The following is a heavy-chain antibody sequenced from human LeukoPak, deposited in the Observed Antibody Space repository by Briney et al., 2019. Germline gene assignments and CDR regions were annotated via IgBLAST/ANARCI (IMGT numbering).Heavy chain of an antibody. CDR2: IRSNTYGGTA. V-gene: IGHV3-49*03. Sequence: GGSLRLSCTASGFTFGDYAMSWFRQAPGKGLEWVGFIRSNTYGGTAEYAASVKGRFTISRDDSKSIAYLQMNSLKTEDTAVYYSTKGDYHAYWGQGTLATVSS. CDR1: GFTFGDYA. CDR3: TKGDYHAY. J-gene: IGHJ4*02.